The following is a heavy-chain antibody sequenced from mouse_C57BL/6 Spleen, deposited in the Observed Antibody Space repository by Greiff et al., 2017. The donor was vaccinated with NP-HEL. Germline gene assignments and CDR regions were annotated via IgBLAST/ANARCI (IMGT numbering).Heavy chain of an antibody. CDR3: ARWDDGYWFAY. CDR1: GYTFTSYW. CDR2: IDPSDSET. J-gene: IGHJ3*01. V-gene: IGHV1-52*01. Sequence: QVHVKQSGAELVRPGSSVKLSCKASGYTFTSYWMHWVKQRPIQGLEWIGNIDPSDSETHYNQKFKDKATLTVDKSSSTAYMQLSSLTSEDSAVYYCARWDDGYWFAYWGQGTLVTVSA. D-gene: IGHD2-3*01.